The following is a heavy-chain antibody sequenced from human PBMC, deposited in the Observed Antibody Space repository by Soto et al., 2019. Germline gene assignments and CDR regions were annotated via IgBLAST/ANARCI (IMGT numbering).Heavy chain of an antibody. CDR2: ISGSGGST. Sequence: GGSLRLSCAASGFTFSSYAMSWVRQAPGKGLEWVSAISGSGGSTYYADSVRGRFTISRDNSKNTLYLQMNSLRAEDTAVYYCAKDYSSGWRYFDYWGQGTLVTVSS. V-gene: IGHV3-23*01. CDR1: GFTFSSYA. CDR3: AKDYSSGWRYFDY. J-gene: IGHJ4*02. D-gene: IGHD6-19*01.